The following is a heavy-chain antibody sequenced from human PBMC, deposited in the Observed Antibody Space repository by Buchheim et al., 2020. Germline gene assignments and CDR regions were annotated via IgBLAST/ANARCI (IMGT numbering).Heavy chain of an antibody. Sequence: QVQLQESGPGLVKPSQTLSLTCTVSGASISTGDYYWSWIRQPPGKGLEWIGYIYYSGTTYYNPSLKSRVTLSVATSKNEFSLKLSSVTAADTAVYYCARGYNYVRGSYRYFDYWGQGTL. V-gene: IGHV4-30-4*01. D-gene: IGHD3-16*02. CDR1: GASISTGDYY. CDR3: ARGYNYVRGSYRYFDY. CDR2: IYYSGTT. J-gene: IGHJ4*02.